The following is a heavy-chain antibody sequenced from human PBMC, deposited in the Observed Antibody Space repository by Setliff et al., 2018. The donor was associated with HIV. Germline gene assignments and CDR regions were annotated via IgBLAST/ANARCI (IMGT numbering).Heavy chain of an antibody. Sequence: PSETLSLTCAVSGGSISSHYWSWIRLPPGKGLEWIGEINHSGSTNYNPSLKSRVTISVDTSKNQFSLKLSSVTAADTAVYYCARGTLYYDYVWGTPFPFDYWGQGTLVTVSS. D-gene: IGHD3-16*01. V-gene: IGHV4-34*01. CDR2: INHSGST. J-gene: IGHJ4*02. CDR3: ARGTLYYDYVWGTPFPFDY. CDR1: GGSISSHY.